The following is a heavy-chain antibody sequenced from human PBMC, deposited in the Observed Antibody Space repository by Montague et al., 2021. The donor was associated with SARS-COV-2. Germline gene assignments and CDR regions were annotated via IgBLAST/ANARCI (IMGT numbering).Heavy chain of an antibody. CDR1: GFTGDGVA. CDR3: ARDRDWDDWCGMEV. CDR2: IISRRRRAK. Sequence: SLRLSCAASGFTGDGVAELWRRPEQHTSVLQSRQIIISRRRRAKXXTYSVKGRFTISRDNAKNSLYLQMNSLRVEETAIYYCARDRDWDDWCGMEVWGKGTTVTVSS. V-gene: IGHV3-48*03. D-gene: IGHD2-21*01. J-gene: IGHJ6*04.